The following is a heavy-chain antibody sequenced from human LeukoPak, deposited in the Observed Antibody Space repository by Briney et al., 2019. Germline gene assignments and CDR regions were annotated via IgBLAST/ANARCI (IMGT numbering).Heavy chain of an antibody. D-gene: IGHD1-26*01. CDR1: GGSITSDYYH. J-gene: IGHJ3*01. V-gene: IGHV4-31*03. CDR3: ARDRSLVPRVFDF. CDR2: IYYTGAT. Sequence: SQTPSLTCTVSGGSITSDYYHWSWIRQLPGKGLEWIGNIYYTGATDYNPSLKGRVTISTDTSKIRLSLKLNSVTAADTAMYFCARDRSLVPRVFDFWGQGTMVTVSS.